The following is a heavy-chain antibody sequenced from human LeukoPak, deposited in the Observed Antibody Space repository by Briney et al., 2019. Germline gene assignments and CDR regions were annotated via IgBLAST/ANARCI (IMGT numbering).Heavy chain of an antibody. CDR1: GFTVSTTY. V-gene: IGHV3-53*01. CDR2: ISSGGNT. Sequence: TGGSLRLSCAASGFTVSTTYMSWVRQAPGKGLEWVSVISSGGNTYYADSVKGRLTISRDNAKNTLYLQMNSLRAEDTAVYYCARDWSYYDILTGLVWGQGTLVTVSS. D-gene: IGHD3-9*01. CDR3: ARDWSYYDILTGLV. J-gene: IGHJ4*02.